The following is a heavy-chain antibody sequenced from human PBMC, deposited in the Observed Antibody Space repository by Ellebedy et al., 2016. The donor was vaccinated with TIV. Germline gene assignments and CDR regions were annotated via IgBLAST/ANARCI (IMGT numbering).Heavy chain of an antibody. CDR1: GYSFTTYW. D-gene: IGHD2-21*01. V-gene: IGHV5-10-1*01. J-gene: IGHJ4*02. Sequence: KVSCKGSGYSFTTYWITWVRQMPGKGLEWMGRIDPSDSHTNYSPSFQGHVIISADKSISTAYLQWSSLKASDTAMYYCARHGGYCFSPLNYWGQGTLVTVSS. CDR2: IDPSDSHT. CDR3: ARHGGYCFSPLNY.